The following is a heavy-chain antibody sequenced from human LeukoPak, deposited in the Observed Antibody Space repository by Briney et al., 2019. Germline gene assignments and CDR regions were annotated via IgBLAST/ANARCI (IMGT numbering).Heavy chain of an antibody. CDR2: IRSDGSNK. J-gene: IGHJ5*02. V-gene: IGHV3-30*02. Sequence: PGGSLRLSCAGSGFSFSSYGMHWVRQAPGKGLEWMAFIRSDGSNKYYADSVKGRFTISRDNSKNTLYLQMNSLRAEDTALYYCAKDPLPWGQGTLVTVSS. CDR3: AKDPLP. CDR1: GFSFSSYG.